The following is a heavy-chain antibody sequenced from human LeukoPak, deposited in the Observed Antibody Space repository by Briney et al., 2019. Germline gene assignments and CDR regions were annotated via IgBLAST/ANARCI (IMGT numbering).Heavy chain of an antibody. CDR2: IYSSGST. D-gene: IGHD3-3*01. CDR3: ARDFWSGSVGFDP. Sequence: SETLSLTCTVSGAAISTYFWSWIRQAPGKGLEWIGYIYSSGSTKYNPSLKSRVTISVDASKNQFALTLRSLTAADTALYYCARDFWSGSVGFDPWGQGTLVTVSS. CDR1: GAAISTYF. J-gene: IGHJ5*02. V-gene: IGHV4-59*01.